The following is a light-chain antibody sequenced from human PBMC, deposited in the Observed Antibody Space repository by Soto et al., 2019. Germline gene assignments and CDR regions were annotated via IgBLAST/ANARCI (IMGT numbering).Light chain of an antibody. V-gene: IGKV3-11*01. CDR3: QQRSEWPLT. J-gene: IGKJ4*01. CDR1: QSVSSY. Sequence: EIVLTQSPGTLSLSPGERATLSCRASQSVSSYLAWYQQKPGQAPRLLIYDASNRATGIPARFSGSGSGTDFTLTISSLEPEDFAVYSCQQRSEWPLTFGGGTKVDIK. CDR2: DAS.